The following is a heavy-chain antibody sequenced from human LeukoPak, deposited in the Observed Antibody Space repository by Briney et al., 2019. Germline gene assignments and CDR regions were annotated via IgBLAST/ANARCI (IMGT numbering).Heavy chain of an antibody. D-gene: IGHD6-25*01. V-gene: IGHV1-69*04. J-gene: IGHJ4*02. CDR2: IIPILGIA. Sequence: SVKVSCKASGGTFSSYAISWVRQAPGQGLEWMGRIIPILGIANYAQKFQGRVTITADKSTSTAYMELSSLRSEDTAVYYCARREIRGRIAAGGLDYWGQGTLVTGSS. CDR3: ARREIRGRIAAGGLDY. CDR1: GGTFSSYA.